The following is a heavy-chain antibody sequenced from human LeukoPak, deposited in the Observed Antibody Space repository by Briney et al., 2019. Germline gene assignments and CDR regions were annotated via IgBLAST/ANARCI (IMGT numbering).Heavy chain of an antibody. Sequence: PGGSLRLSCAASGFTFSSYEMNWVRQAPGKGLEWVSYISSSGSTIYYADSVKGRFTISRDNAKNSLYLQMNSLRAEDTAVYYCAREGTDYGDLGYYYYYMDVWGKGTTVTISS. D-gene: IGHD4-17*01. V-gene: IGHV3-48*03. CDR1: GFTFSSYE. CDR2: ISSSGSTI. J-gene: IGHJ6*03. CDR3: AREGTDYGDLGYYYYYMDV.